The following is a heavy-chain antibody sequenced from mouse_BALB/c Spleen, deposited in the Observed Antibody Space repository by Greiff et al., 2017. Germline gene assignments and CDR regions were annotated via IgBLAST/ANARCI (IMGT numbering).Heavy chain of an antibody. Sequence: QVQLQQSGAELVRPGASVKLSCKASGYTFTSYWMNWVKQRPEQGLEWIGRIDPYDSETHYNQKFKDKAILTVDKSSSTAYMQLSSLTSEDAAVYDWARGGGERDAMDYWGQGTSVTVSS. CDR3: ARGGGERDAMDY. CDR1: GYTFTSYW. V-gene: IGHV1-52*01. CDR2: IDPYDSET. J-gene: IGHJ4*01.